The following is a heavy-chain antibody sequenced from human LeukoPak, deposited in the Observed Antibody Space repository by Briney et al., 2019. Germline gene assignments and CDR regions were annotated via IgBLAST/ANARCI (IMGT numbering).Heavy chain of an antibody. J-gene: IGHJ4*02. CDR2: IIPILGIA. V-gene: IGHV1-69*04. Sequence: SVKVSCKASGGTCSSYAISWVRQAPGQGLEWMGRIIPILGIANYAQKFQGRVTITADKPTSTAYMELSSLRSEDTAVYYCVITGETHFDYWGQGTLVTVSS. CDR1: GGTCSSYA. CDR3: VITGETHFDY. D-gene: IGHD1-20*01.